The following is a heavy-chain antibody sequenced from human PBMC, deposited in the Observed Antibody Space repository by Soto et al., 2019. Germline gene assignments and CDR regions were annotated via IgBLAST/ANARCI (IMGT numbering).Heavy chain of an antibody. D-gene: IGHD5-18*01. V-gene: IGHV1-18*01. CDR3: ASVDTAMVNYYYYGMDV. J-gene: IGHJ6*02. CDR1: GYTFTSYG. CDR2: ISAYNGNT. Sequence: ASVKVSCKASGYTFTSYGISWVRQAPGQGLEWMGWISAYNGNTNYAQKLQGRVTMTTDTSTSTAYMELRSLRSDDTAVYYCASVDTAMVNYYYYGMDVWGQGTTVTVSS.